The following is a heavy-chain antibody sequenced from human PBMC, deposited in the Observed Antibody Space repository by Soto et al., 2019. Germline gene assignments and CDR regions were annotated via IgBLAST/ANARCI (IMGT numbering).Heavy chain of an antibody. CDR3: ARYKSNYYHGMDV. CDR2: IYYSGIT. J-gene: IGHJ6*02. V-gene: IGHV4-59*01. Sequence: PSQTLCLTCNVSGGSIITYYWSWIRQPPGKGLEWIGYIYYSGITNYNPSLKSRVTISVDTSKNQFSLKLSSVTAADTSVYYCARYKSNYYHGMDVLGQGTTVTGSS. D-gene: IGHD1-20*01. CDR1: GGSIITYY.